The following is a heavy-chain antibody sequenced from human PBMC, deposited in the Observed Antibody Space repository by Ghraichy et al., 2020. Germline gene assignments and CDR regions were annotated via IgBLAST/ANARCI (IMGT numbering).Heavy chain of an antibody. CDR1: GFTFSRYW. J-gene: IGHJ4*02. D-gene: IGHD2-2*01. CDR2: MNEDGSEI. Sequence: GGSLRLSCAASGFTFSRYWMYWVRQAPGKGLEWVANMNEDGSEICYVDSVKGRFTISRDNAKNSLYLQMNSLRVEDTAVYYCARAPVASYWGQGTLVAVSS. CDR3: ARAPVASY. V-gene: IGHV3-7*01.